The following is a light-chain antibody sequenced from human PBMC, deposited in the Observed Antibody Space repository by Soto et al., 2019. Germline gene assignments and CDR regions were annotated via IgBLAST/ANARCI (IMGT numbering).Light chain of an antibody. CDR1: SSNIGSNT. CDR2: NND. V-gene: IGLV1-44*01. CDR3: AAWDDSLNGLYV. Sequence: QSVLTQPPSASGTPGQRVTISCSGSSSNIGSNTVNWYLQLPGTAPKLLIYNNDQRPSGVPARFSGSKSGTSASLAISGLQSEDEADYYCAAWDDSLNGLYVFGTRTKLTVL. J-gene: IGLJ1*01.